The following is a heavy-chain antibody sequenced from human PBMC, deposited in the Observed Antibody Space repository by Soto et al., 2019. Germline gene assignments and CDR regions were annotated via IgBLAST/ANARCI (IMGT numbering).Heavy chain of an antibody. CDR1: GDSINSDKYY. D-gene: IGHD3-16*01. CDR2: IYYRGNT. Sequence: QLQLQESGPGLVKPSETLSLTCSVSGDSINSDKYYWGWIRQPPGKGLEWIGSIYYRGNTYYNPSLTTRGTISQVKSKSQFSLKLNSVTAADSAVYFCARLGGLATTSYYFDFWGQGALVTVSS. V-gene: IGHV4-39*01. CDR3: ARLGGLATTSYYFDF. J-gene: IGHJ4*02.